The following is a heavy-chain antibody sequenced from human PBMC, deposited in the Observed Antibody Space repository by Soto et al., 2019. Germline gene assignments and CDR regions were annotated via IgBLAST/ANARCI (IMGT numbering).Heavy chain of an antibody. V-gene: IGHV3-7*05. CDR2: INQDGSAK. J-gene: IGHJ4*02. Sequence: EVQLVESGGGLVQPGGSLRLSCAASGFTFNNYYVVWVRQAPGRGLEWVANINQDGSAKYYVDSVKSRFTISRDNAKSSLYLQINSLRAEDTATYYCGRGFGGTHWGQGSLVTVSS. D-gene: IGHD2-15*01. CDR3: GRGFGGTH. CDR1: GFTFNNYY.